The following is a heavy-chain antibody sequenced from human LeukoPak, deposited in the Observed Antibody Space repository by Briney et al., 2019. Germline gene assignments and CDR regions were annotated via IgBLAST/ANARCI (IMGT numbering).Heavy chain of an antibody. CDR2: IYYSGST. CDR1: GGSISSYY. V-gene: IGHV4-59*12. Sequence: SETLSLTCTVSGGSISSYYWSWIRQPPGKGLEWIGYIYYSGSTNCNPSLKSRVTISVDTSKNQFSLKLTSVAAADTAVYYCARRAVPAASAYYYYYAMDVWGQGTTVTVSS. CDR3: ARRAVPAASAYYYYYAMDV. J-gene: IGHJ6*02. D-gene: IGHD2-2*01.